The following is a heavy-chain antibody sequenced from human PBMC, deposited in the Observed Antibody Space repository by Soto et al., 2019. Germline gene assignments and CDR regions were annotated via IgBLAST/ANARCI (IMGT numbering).Heavy chain of an antibody. V-gene: IGHV3-23*01. CDR1: GFTFSNYA. J-gene: IGHJ6*02. CDR3: AGYDRGKGKNYYYYAMDV. Sequence: EVQLLESGGGLVQPGGSLRLACAASGFTFSNYAMSWVRQAPGKGLAWVSGISSSSTYTFYADSVKGRFTIFRDNSKNKLYLKMNSLRAEDTAVYYCAGYDRGKGKNYYYYAMDVWGHGTTVTVSS. CDR2: ISSSSTYT. D-gene: IGHD2-15*01.